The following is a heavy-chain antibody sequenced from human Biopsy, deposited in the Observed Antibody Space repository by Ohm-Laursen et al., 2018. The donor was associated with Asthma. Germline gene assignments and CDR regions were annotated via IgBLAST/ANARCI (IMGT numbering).Heavy chain of an antibody. CDR3: ARAVDYSHYYGIDV. Sequence: GSSVKVSCKTSGYTFNSAGITWVRQAPGQGLEWMGWISVYNGNTKVAQKLQDRVTMITDTSASTAYMDLSSLRSDDTAVYFCARAVDYSHYYGIDVWGQGTTVTVS. J-gene: IGHJ6*02. CDR1: GYTFNSAG. D-gene: IGHD3-10*01. CDR2: ISVYNGNT. V-gene: IGHV1-18*01.